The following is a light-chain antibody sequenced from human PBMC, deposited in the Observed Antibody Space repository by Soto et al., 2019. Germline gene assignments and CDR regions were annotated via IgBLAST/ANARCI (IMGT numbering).Light chain of an antibody. CDR1: QSISTY. J-gene: IGKJ5*01. V-gene: IGKV1-39*01. Sequence: DLQLTQAPVPLSAPLSELGAITFLASQSISTYLNWYQQKPGKAPKVLIYAASNLQSGVPPRFSGSGSGTDFTLTISRLQPEDVATYFSQQSYRNTLKFGQGTRLEIK. CDR3: QQSYRNTLK. CDR2: AAS.